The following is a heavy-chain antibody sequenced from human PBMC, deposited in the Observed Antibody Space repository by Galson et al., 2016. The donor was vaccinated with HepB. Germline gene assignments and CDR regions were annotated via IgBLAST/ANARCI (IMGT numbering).Heavy chain of an antibody. CDR1: GFSFSGYG. D-gene: IGHD5-18*01. CDR2: ISNDGSVI. Sequence: SLRLSCAASGFSFSGYGVHWVRQAPGKGLEWVAVISNDGSVIYYADSVKGRFTISRDNSKNTLYLQMNSLRADDTAMYYCASDEAWIQLWHLRTYLDYWGQGTLVTVSS. V-gene: IGHV3-30-3*01. J-gene: IGHJ4*02. CDR3: ASDEAWIQLWHLRTYLDY.